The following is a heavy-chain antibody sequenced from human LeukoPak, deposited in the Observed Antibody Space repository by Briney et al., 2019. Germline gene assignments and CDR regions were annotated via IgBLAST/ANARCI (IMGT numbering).Heavy chain of an antibody. J-gene: IGHJ4*02. CDR2: ISAYNGNT. CDR1: GYTFTSYG. D-gene: IGHD5/OR15-5a*01. Sequence: GASVKVSCKASGYTFTSYGISWVRQAPGQGLEWMGWISAYNGNTNYAQKLQGRVTMTTDTSTSTACMELRSLRSDDTAVYYCARESTIEADLDYWGQGTLVTVSS. CDR3: ARESTIEADLDY. V-gene: IGHV1-18*01.